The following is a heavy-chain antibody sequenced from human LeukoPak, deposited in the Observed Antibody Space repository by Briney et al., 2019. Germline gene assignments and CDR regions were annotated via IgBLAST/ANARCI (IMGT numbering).Heavy chain of an antibody. CDR2: ISGSGGST. J-gene: IGHJ4*02. CDR1: GFTFSSYA. Sequence: GGSLRLSCAASGFTFSSYAMSWVRRAPGKGLEWVSSISGSGGSTYYADSVKGRFTISRDNSKNTRYLQMNSLRAEDTAVYYCAKDWAMATGYFDYWGQGTPVTVSS. CDR3: AKDWAMATGYFDY. D-gene: IGHD5-18*01. V-gene: IGHV3-23*01.